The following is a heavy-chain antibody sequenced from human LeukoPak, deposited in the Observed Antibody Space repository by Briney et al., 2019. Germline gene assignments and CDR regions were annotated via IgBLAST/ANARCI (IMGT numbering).Heavy chain of an antibody. D-gene: IGHD3-9*01. Sequence: GGSLRLSCAASGFTFSSCAMSWVRQAPGKGLEWVSAISGSGGSTYYADSVKGRFTISRDNAKNSLHLQMNSLRAEDTALYYCAKGAYDILTGYIDYWGQGTLVTVSS. CDR3: AKGAYDILTGYIDY. CDR2: ISGSGGST. J-gene: IGHJ4*02. V-gene: IGHV3-23*01. CDR1: GFTFSSCA.